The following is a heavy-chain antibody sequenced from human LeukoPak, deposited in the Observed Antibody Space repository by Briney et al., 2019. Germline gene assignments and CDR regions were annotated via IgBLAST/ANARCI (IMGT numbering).Heavy chain of an antibody. CDR3: ARDPLKRAFDI. Sequence: PGGSLRLSCAASGFTFSSYCMNWVRQAPGKGLEWVSSISSTSSYIYYADSLKGRFTISRDNAKNSLYLQMNSLRAEDTAVYYCARDPLKRAFDIWGQGTMVTVSS. J-gene: IGHJ3*02. V-gene: IGHV3-21*01. CDR1: GFTFSSYC. CDR2: ISSTSSYI.